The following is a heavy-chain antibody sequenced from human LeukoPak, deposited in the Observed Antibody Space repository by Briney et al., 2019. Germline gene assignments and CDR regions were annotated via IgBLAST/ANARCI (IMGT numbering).Heavy chain of an antibody. Sequence: SETLSLTCTVSGGSISSYYWSWIRQPPGKGLEWIGYIYYSGSTNYNPSLKSRVTISVDTSKNQFSLKLSSVTAADTAVYYCARRSYSNYLDYWGQGTLVTVSS. V-gene: IGHV4-59*01. D-gene: IGHD1-26*01. J-gene: IGHJ4*02. CDR1: GGSISSYY. CDR2: IYYSGST. CDR3: ARRSYSNYLDY.